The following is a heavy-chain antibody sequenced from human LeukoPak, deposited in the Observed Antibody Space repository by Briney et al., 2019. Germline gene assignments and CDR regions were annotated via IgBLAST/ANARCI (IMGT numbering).Heavy chain of an antibody. V-gene: IGHV1-2*02. D-gene: IGHD2-2*01. CDR2: INPNSGGT. Sequence: WASVKVSCKASGYTFTSYDINWVRQATGQGLEWMGWINPNSGGTNYAQKFQGRVTMTRDTSISTAYMELSRLRSDDTAVYYCARAPSIVVVPAALFGSNWFDPWGQGTLVTVSS. J-gene: IGHJ5*02. CDR1: GYTFTSYD. CDR3: ARAPSIVVVPAALFGSNWFDP.